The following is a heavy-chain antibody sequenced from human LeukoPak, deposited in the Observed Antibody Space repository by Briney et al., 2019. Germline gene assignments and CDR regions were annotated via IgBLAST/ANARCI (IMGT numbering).Heavy chain of an antibody. CDR1: GGTLSSYA. CDR3: AGEKCSGGSCYSPGYYYYGRDV. Sequence: SVKVSCKPSGGTLSSYAISWVRQAPGPPLEWMGGIIPIFGTADYAQKLHGRVTITADETTRTAYMQLSSVRCEHPAVCYCAGEKCSGGSCYSPGYYYYGRDVWGEGTTVTVSS. CDR2: IIPIFGTA. J-gene: IGHJ6*04. D-gene: IGHD2-15*01. V-gene: IGHV1-69*13.